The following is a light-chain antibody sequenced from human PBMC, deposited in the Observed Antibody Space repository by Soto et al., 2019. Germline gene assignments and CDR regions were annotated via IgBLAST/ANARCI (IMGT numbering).Light chain of an antibody. CDR1: SSDVGAFNY. J-gene: IGLJ1*01. CDR3: ASYTPSSTYV. Sequence: QSALTQPASVSGSPGQSIAISCTGTSSDVGAFNYVSWYQQHPGKAPKFMIFDVSSRPSGVSDRFSGSKSGNTASLTISGLQTEDEADYYCASYTPSSTYVCGTGTKVTVL. V-gene: IGLV2-14*03. CDR2: DVS.